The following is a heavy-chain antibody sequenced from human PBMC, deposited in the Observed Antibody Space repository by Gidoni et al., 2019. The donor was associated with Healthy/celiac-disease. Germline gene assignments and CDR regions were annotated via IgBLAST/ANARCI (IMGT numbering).Heavy chain of an antibody. CDR2: IYYSRST. CDR3: ARTRASTISAAVRGAFDI. D-gene: IGHD6-13*01. Sequence: QVQLQESGQGLVTPSETLSLTCTVSGGSISRYYCSWIRQPPGKGREWIGYIYYSRSTNYNPSLNSRVTISVDTSNTQFSLNLSSVTAADTAVYYCARTRASTISAAVRGAFDIWGQGTMVTVSS. CDR1: GGSISRYY. J-gene: IGHJ3*02. V-gene: IGHV4-59*01.